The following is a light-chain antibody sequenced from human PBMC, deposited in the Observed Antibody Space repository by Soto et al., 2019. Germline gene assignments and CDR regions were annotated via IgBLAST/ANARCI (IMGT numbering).Light chain of an antibody. CDR1: KNDIGSSDY. Sequence: QSVLTQPASVSASPGQSITISCTGGKNDIGSSDYVSWYQQHPGKAPKLIIYGVSNRPSGTSDRFSGSKSGNTASLTISGLQADDEAEYYCSSSTSSNTLVFGGGTKVTVL. J-gene: IGLJ3*02. V-gene: IGLV2-14*01. CDR3: SSSTSSNTLV. CDR2: GVS.